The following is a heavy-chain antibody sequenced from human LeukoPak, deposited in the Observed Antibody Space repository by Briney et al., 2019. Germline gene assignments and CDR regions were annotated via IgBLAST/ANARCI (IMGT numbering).Heavy chain of an antibody. D-gene: IGHD6-19*01. CDR1: GFTFSSYG. CDR3: ANWPRRYKSIAVAGQDRVDDY. J-gene: IGHJ4*02. Sequence: QSGGSLRLSCAASGFTFSSYGMSWVRQAPGKGLEWVSAISGSGGSTYYADSVKGRFTISRDNSKNTLYLQMNSLRAEDTAVYYCANWPRRYKSIAVAGQDRVDDYWGQGTLVTVSS. CDR2: ISGSGGST. V-gene: IGHV3-23*01.